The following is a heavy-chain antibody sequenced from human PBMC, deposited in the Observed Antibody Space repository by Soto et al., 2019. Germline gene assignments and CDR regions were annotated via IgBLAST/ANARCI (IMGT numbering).Heavy chain of an antibody. Sequence: QVQLVQSGAEVKKPGASVKVSCKASGYTFTSFDINWVRQATGQGLEWMGGIIPIFGTANYAQKFQGRVTITADESTSTAYMELSSLRSEDTAVYYCARKGIGDRGYYGMDVWGQGTTVTVSS. CDR3: ARKGIGDRGYYGMDV. J-gene: IGHJ6*02. CDR2: IIPIFGTA. CDR1: GYTFTSFD. V-gene: IGHV1-69*01. D-gene: IGHD3-10*01.